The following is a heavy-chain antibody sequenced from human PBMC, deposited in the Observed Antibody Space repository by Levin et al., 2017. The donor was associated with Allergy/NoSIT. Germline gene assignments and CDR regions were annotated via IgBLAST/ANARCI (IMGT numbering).Heavy chain of an antibody. CDR2: IYYSGST. Sequence: PSETLSLTCTVSGGSISSSSYYWGWIRQPPGKGLEWIGSIYYSGSTYYNPSLKSRVTISVDTSKNQFSLKLSSVTAADTAVYYCARPSSSGWYDSLFQHWGQGTLVTVSS. D-gene: IGHD6-19*01. CDR3: ARPSSSGWYDSLFQH. J-gene: IGHJ1*01. V-gene: IGHV4-39*01. CDR1: GGSISSSSYY.